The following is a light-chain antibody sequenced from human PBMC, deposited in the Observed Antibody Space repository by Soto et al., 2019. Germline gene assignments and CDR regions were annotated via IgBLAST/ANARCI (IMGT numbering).Light chain of an antibody. Sequence: EIVMTQSPATLSVSPGERATLSCRASQSVSSNLAWYQQKPGQAPRLLIYDASTRATGIPARFSGSGSGTDFTLTISRLEPEDFAVYYCQQYGSAPITFGQGTRLEIK. CDR2: DAS. V-gene: IGKV3-15*01. CDR3: QQYGSAPIT. CDR1: QSVSSN. J-gene: IGKJ5*01.